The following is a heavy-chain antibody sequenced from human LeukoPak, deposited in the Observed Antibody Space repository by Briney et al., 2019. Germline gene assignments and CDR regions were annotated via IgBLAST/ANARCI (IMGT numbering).Heavy chain of an antibody. J-gene: IGHJ4*02. D-gene: IGHD2-15*01. Sequence: SVKVSCKASGGTFSSYTISWVRQAPGQGLEWMRRIIPILGIANYAQKFQGRVTITADKSTSTAYMELSSLRSEDTAVYYCAMLGYCSAGSCYRGGYFDYWGLGTLVTVSS. CDR3: AMLGYCSAGSCYRGGYFDY. CDR1: GGTFSSYT. V-gene: IGHV1-69*02. CDR2: IIPILGIA.